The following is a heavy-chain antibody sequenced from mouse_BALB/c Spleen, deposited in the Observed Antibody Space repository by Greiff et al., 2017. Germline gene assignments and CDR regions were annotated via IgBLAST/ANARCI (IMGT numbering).Heavy chain of an antibody. D-gene: IGHD1-2*01. CDR1: GFSLTSYD. CDR2: IWTGGGT. CDR3: VRDRGTTATRFAY. Sequence: VKLMESGPGLVAPSQSLSITCTVSGFSLTSYDISWIRQPPGKGLEWLGVIWTGGGTNYNSAFMSRLSISKDNSKSQVFLKMNSLQTDDTAIYYCVRDRGTTATRFAYWGQGTLVTVSA. V-gene: IGHV2-9-2*01. J-gene: IGHJ3*01.